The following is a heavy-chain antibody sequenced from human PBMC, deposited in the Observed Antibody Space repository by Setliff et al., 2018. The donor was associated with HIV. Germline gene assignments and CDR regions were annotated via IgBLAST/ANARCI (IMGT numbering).Heavy chain of an antibody. D-gene: IGHD3-3*01. Sequence: GGSLRLSCAASGFTFSSYWMSWVRQAPGKGLEWVANIKQDGSEKYYVDSVKGRFTISRDNAKNSLYLQMNSLRAEDTAVYYCARDGDFWSGYLDYWGQGTLVTVLL. CDR2: IKQDGSEK. V-gene: IGHV3-7*03. CDR1: GFTFSSYW. CDR3: ARDGDFWSGYLDY. J-gene: IGHJ4*02.